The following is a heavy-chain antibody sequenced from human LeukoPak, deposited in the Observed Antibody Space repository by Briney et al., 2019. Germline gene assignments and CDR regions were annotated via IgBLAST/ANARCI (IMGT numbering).Heavy chain of an antibody. J-gene: IGHJ4*02. V-gene: IGHV4-34*01. CDR1: GGSFSGYY. D-gene: IGHD5-18*01. CDR2: INHSGST. Sequence: KPSETLSLTCAVYGGSFSGYYWSWIRQPPGKGLEWIGEINHSGSTNYNPSLKSRVTISVDTSKNQFSLKLSSVTAADTAVYYCARGLGEDTAMTPNLDYWGQGTLVTVSS. CDR3: ARGLGEDTAMTPNLDY.